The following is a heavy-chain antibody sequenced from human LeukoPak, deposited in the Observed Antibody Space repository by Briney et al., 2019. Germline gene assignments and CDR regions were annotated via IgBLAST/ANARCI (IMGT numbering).Heavy chain of an antibody. CDR1: GYTFSSYG. CDR3: ARDSVDGSGTYYNDSPDY. Sequence: ASVKVSCKASGYTFSSYGISWVRQAPGQGLEWIGWISAYNGNTDYAQNLRGRLIMTTDTSTNTAYMELRSLRSDGTAVYYCARDSVDGSGTYYNDSPDYWGQGTLVTVSS. CDR2: ISAYNGNT. J-gene: IGHJ4*02. D-gene: IGHD3-10*01. V-gene: IGHV1-18*01.